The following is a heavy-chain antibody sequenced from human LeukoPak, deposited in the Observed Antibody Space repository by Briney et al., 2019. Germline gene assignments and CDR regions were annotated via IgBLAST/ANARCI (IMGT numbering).Heavy chain of an antibody. V-gene: IGHV1-46*01. Sequence: GASVKVSCKASGYTFTSYYMHWVRQAPGQGLEWMGIINPSGGSTSYAQKFQGRVTMTRDTSTSTVYMELSSLRSEDTAVYYCAKRSLSGTWYFDLWGRGTLVIVSS. D-gene: IGHD3-3*01. CDR1: GYTFTSYY. J-gene: IGHJ2*01. CDR3: AKRSLSGTWYFDL. CDR2: INPSGGST.